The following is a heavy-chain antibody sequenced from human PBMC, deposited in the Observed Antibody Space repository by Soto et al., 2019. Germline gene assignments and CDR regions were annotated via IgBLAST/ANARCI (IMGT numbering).Heavy chain of an antibody. Sequence: PGGSLRLSCAASGFTFSSYAMSWVRQAPGKGLEWVSAIIGSGGSIYYADSVKGRFTISRDNSKNTLYLQMNSLRAEDTAVYYCAKATDPFYYYYYMDVWGKGTTVTVSS. CDR3: AKATDPFYYYYYMDV. CDR1: GFTFSSYA. J-gene: IGHJ6*03. CDR2: IIGSGGSI. V-gene: IGHV3-23*01.